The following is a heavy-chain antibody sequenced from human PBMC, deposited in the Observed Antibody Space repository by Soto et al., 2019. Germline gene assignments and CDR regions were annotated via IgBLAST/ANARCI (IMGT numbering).Heavy chain of an antibody. V-gene: IGHV4-38-2*01. J-gene: IGHJ6*02. CDR1: GDSISRGYY. CDR3: ATCQLGAYYYAMDV. CDR2: IYHSGTT. D-gene: IGHD7-27*01. Sequence: SETLSLTCAVSGDSISRGYYWAWIRQPPGKGLEWIGSIYHSGTTYYNPSLKSRVTISVDTSKNQFSLKLSSVTAADSAVYYCATCQLGAYYYAMDVRGQGTTVTVSS.